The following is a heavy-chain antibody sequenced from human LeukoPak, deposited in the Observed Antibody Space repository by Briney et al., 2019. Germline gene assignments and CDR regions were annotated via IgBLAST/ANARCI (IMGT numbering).Heavy chain of an antibody. CDR1: GFTFSSYW. V-gene: IGHV3-74*01. J-gene: IGHJ4*02. CDR3: VRGVTPNGDYVNY. Sequence: GGSLRLSCAASGFTFSSYWMHWVRQAPGKGLVWVSRVNSDGSSTSYADSVKGRFTISRDNAKNTLYLQMNSLRAEDTAVYYCVRGVTPNGDYVNYWGQGNLVTVSS. CDR2: VNSDGSST. D-gene: IGHD4-17*01.